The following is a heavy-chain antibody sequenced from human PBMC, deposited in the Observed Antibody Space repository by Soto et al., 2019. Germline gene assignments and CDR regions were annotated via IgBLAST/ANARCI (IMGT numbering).Heavy chain of an antibody. D-gene: IGHD3-3*01. CDR3: ATAEWNDAFDI. V-gene: IGHV3-15*01. J-gene: IGHJ3*02. Sequence: EVQLVESGGGLVKPGGSLRLSCAASGFTFSNVWMTWIRQAPGQGLEWVGRIKRKTDGETTDYGAPVKGRFTVSRDDSKNTLYLQMNSLKNEDTGLYYCATAEWNDAFDIWGHGTMVTVSS. CDR2: IKRKTDGETT. CDR1: GFTFSNVW.